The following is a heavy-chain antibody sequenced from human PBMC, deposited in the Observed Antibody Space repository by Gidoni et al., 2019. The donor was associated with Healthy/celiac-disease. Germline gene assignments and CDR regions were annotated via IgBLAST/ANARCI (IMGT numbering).Heavy chain of an antibody. D-gene: IGHD3-3*01. Sequence: EVQLVESGGGLVQPGGSLRLSCAASGFSFSSYDMHWVRQATGKGLEWVSAIGTAGDTYYPGSVKGRFTISRENAKNSLYLQMNSLRAGDTAVYYCARVLRSEGAFDIWGQGTMVTVSS. V-gene: IGHV3-13*01. J-gene: IGHJ3*02. CDR2: IGTAGDT. CDR3: ARVLRSEGAFDI. CDR1: GFSFSSYD.